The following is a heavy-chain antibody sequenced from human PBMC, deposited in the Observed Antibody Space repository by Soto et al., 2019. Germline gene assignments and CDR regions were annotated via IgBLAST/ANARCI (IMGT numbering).Heavy chain of an antibody. CDR2: IWYDGSNK. Sequence: GGSLRLSCAASGFTLSSYGMHWVRQAPGKGLEWVAVIWYDGSNKYYADSVKGRFTISRDNSKNTLYLQMNSLRAEDTAVYYCARDGLELGEWGVIRFDYWGQGTLVTVSS. J-gene: IGHJ4*02. V-gene: IGHV3-33*01. CDR1: GFTLSSYG. CDR3: ARDGLELGEWGVIRFDY. D-gene: IGHD3-10*01.